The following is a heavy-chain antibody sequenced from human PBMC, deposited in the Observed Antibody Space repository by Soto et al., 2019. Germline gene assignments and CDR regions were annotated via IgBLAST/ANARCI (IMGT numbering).Heavy chain of an antibody. J-gene: IGHJ4*02. CDR1: GFTLSNYA. CDR2: ISGSGGTT. Sequence: GGSLRLSCAASGFTLSNYAMSWVRQAPGKGLEWVSGISGSGGTTYYADSVKGRFTISRDDSKNTLYLQMNSLRSEDTALYYCAKDPVASLGFLGYCSGGNCIDYWGQGTLVTVSS. V-gene: IGHV3-23*01. CDR3: AKDPVASLGFLGYCSGGNCIDY. D-gene: IGHD2-8*02.